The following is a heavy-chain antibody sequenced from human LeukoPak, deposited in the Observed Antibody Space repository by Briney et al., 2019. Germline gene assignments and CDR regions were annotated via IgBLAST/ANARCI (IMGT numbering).Heavy chain of an antibody. Sequence: ASVKVSCKASGYTFTDYEINWVRQASGQGLEWMGWTNPSTMNRAYAPKFEGRVTMTTDTSTSTAYMELRSLTSEDTAVNYCARNPSRSDTYFDLWGQGTLVTVSS. V-gene: IGHV1-8*01. J-gene: IGHJ4*02. CDR2: TNPSTMNR. D-gene: IGHD5-18*01. CDR3: ARNPSRSDTYFDL. CDR1: GYTFTDYE.